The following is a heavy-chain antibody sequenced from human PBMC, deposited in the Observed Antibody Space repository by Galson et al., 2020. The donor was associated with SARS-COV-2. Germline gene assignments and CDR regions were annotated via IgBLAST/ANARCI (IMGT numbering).Heavy chain of an antibody. Sequence: ALHGESLKISCAASGFTFSLYWMHWVRQAPGKGLVWVSRIYSEGSSTSYADSVKGRFTISGDNAKNTLYLQMNSLRAEDTAVYYCARGDMGNDYFDYWGQGTLVTVSS. J-gene: IGHJ4*02. CDR1: GFTFSLYW. D-gene: IGHD7-27*01. CDR2: IYSEGSST. CDR3: ARGDMGNDYFDY. V-gene: IGHV3-74*01.